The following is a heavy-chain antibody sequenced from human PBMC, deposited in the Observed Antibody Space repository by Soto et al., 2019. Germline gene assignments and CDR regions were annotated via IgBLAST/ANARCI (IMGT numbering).Heavy chain of an antibody. CDR3: AREAYSYGYDY. CDR1: GGSISSYY. D-gene: IGHD5-18*01. V-gene: IGHV4-59*01. J-gene: IGHJ4*02. CDR2: IYYSGST. Sequence: QVQLQESGPGLVKPSETLSLTCTVSGGSISSYYWSWIRQPPGKGLEWIGYIYYSGSTNYNPSLKSRVTISVDTSKNQFSLKLSSVTAAETAVYYCAREAYSYGYDYWGQGTLVTVSS.